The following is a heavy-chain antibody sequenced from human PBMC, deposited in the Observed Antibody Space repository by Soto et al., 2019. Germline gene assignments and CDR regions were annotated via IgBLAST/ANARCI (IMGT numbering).Heavy chain of an antibody. D-gene: IGHD3-3*01. CDR2: ISGSGGST. J-gene: IGHJ3*02. CDR1: GFTFSSYA. V-gene: IGHV3-23*01. CDR3: AKDRLGYYRTQPYAFDI. Sequence: GGSLRLSCAASGFTFSSYAMSWVHQAPGKGLEWVSAISGSGGSTYYADSVKGRFTISRDNSKNTLYLQMNSLRAEDTAVYYCAKDRLGYYRTQPYAFDIWGQGTMVTVSS.